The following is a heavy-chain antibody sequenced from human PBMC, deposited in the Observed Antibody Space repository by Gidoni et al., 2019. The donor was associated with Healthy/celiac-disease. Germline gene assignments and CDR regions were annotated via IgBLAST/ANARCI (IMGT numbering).Heavy chain of an antibody. V-gene: IGHV3-23*01. CDR1: GFTFSSYD. CDR2: LSGSAGST. Sequence: EVQLLESGGGLVQPGGSLRLSCAASGFTFSSYDMSWVRQAPGKGLEWVSELSGSAGSTYYADSVKGRFTISRDNSKNTLYLQMNSLRAEDTAVYYCAKDLPKTDFWSGYSYYYYYYGMDVWGQGTTVTVSS. D-gene: IGHD3-3*01. J-gene: IGHJ6*02. CDR3: AKDLPKTDFWSGYSYYYYYYGMDV.